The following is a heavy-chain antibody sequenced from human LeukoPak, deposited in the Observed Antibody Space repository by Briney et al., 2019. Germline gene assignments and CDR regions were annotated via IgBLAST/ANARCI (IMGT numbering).Heavy chain of an antibody. CDR3: EKDFTINAFAL. V-gene: IGHV3-23*01. CDR1: GFTFSTYA. Sequence: GGSLRHSCAASGFTFSTYAMSWVRQAPGKGLEWVSAISYNAANTYYRDSLKGRFTISRDNSKNTLYLQLNSLRAEDTAVDYCEKDFTINAFALWGQGTMVTVSS. D-gene: IGHD5-24*01. J-gene: IGHJ3*01. CDR2: ISYNAANT.